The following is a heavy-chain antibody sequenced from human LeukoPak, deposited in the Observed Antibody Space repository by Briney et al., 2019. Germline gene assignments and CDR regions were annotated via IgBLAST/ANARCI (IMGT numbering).Heavy chain of an antibody. J-gene: IGHJ4*02. Sequence: PGRSLRLSCAASGFTFSSYGMHWVPQAPGKGLEWVAVISYDGSNKYYADSVKGRFTISRDNSKNTLYLQMNSLRAEDTAVYYCAKEGHSGYDYWRYYFDYWGQGTLVIVSS. CDR1: GFTFSSYG. D-gene: IGHD5-12*01. CDR3: AKEGHSGYDYWRYYFDY. V-gene: IGHV3-30*18. CDR2: ISYDGSNK.